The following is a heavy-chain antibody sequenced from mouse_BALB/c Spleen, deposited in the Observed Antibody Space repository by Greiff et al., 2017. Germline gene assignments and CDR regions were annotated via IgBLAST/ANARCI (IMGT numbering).Heavy chain of an antibody. CDR2: IYPSDSYT. J-gene: IGHJ3*01. CDR1: GYTFTSYW. Sequence: QVQLQQPGAELVRPGASVKLSCKASGYTFTSYWINWVKQRPGQGLEWIGNIYPSDSYTNYNQKFKDKATLTVDKSSSTAYMQLSSPTSEDSAVYYCTRGWDRWFAYWGQGTLVTVSA. V-gene: IGHV1-69*02. D-gene: IGHD4-1*01. CDR3: TRGWDRWFAY.